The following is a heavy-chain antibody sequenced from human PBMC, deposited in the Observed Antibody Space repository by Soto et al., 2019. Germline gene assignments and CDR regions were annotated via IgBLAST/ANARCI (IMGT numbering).Heavy chain of an antibody. CDR1: GFTFSSYA. Sequence: EVQLLESGGGLVQPGGSLRLSCAASGFTFSSYAMSWVRQAPGKGLEWVSAISGSGGSTYYADSVKGRFTISRNNSKNTLYLQMNRLRAEDTAVYYCAKGRGIAAAGWYFDLWGRGTLVTVSS. CDR2: ISGSGGST. CDR3: AKGRGIAAAGWYFDL. D-gene: IGHD6-13*01. J-gene: IGHJ2*01. V-gene: IGHV3-23*01.